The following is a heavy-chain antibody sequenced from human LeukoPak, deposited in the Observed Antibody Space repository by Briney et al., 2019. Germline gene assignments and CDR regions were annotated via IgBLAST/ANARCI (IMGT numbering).Heavy chain of an antibody. CDR2: IKPDGSEK. CDR1: GITFSSNW. J-gene: IGHJ5*02. CDR3: AKNSMVTRNWFDP. V-gene: IGHV3-7*05. D-gene: IGHD4/OR15-4a*01. Sequence: GGSLRLSCADSGITFSSNWMSWVRQAPGKGLEWVAHIKPDGSEKYYVDSVKGRFTISRDNAENSLYLQMNSLRAEDTAVYYCAKNSMVTRNWFDPWGQGTLVTVSS.